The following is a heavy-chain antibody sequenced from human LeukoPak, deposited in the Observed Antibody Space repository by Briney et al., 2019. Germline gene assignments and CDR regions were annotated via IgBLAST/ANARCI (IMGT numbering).Heavy chain of an antibody. CDR2: FDPEDGET. V-gene: IGHV1-24*01. J-gene: IGHJ5*02. CDR1: GYTLTELS. D-gene: IGHD2-2*01. Sequence: GASVKVSCKVSGYTLTELSMHWVRQAPGKGLEWMGGFDPEDGETIYAQKFQGRVTMTEDTSTDTAYMELSSLRSEDTAVYYCARVPAAQPPDGWFDPWGQGTLVTVSS. CDR3: ARVPAAQPPDGWFDP.